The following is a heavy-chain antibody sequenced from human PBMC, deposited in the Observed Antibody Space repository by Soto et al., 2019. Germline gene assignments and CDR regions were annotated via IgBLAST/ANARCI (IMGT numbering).Heavy chain of an antibody. J-gene: IGHJ5*02. CDR1: GNTVPNYT. V-gene: IGHV1-69*02. D-gene: IGHD3-3*01. Sequence: SVKVSCKASGNTVPNYTISWVRQAPGQGLEWMGRIIPILGIANYAQKFQGRVTITADKSTSTAYMELSSLRSEDTAVYYCASLRFPGSWGQGTLVTVSS. CDR2: IIPILGIA. CDR3: ASLRFPGS.